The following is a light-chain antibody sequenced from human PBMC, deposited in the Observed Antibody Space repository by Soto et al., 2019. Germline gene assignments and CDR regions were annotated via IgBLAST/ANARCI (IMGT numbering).Light chain of an antibody. J-gene: IGLJ3*02. V-gene: IGLV2-11*01. CDR1: SSDVGGYNS. CDR2: DVS. Sequence: QSVLTQPRSVSGSPGQSVTISCTGTSSDVGGYNSVSWYQQYPGKAPKFMIYDVSKRPSGVPDRFSGSKSGNTASLTISGLQAEDEADYYCCSYAGSYTLVFGGGTKLTV. CDR3: CSYAGSYTLV.